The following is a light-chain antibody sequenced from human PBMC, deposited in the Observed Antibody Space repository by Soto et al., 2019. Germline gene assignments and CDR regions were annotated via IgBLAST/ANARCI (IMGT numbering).Light chain of an antibody. V-gene: IGKV3-20*01. CDR1: QDVTTN. CDR3: QQYDNSLT. J-gene: IGKJ5*01. Sequence: THFPGILSASPGEGVTLSFSSAQDVTTNFAWYQQKRGQAPRLLIYGASSRATGIPDRFSGSGSGTDFTLTISRLEPEDFAVYYCQQYDNSLTFGQGTRLEIK. CDR2: GAS.